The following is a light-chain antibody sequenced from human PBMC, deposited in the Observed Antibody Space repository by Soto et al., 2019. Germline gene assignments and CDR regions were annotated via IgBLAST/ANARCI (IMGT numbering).Light chain of an antibody. CDR2: EAS. J-gene: IGKJ1*01. CDR3: QQYAVSVWT. V-gene: IGKV3-11*01. CDR1: QTVSSS. Sequence: EFVLTQNKATPSLSPGAIATLSCRASQTVSSSLAWYQQKPGQAPRLLIYEASNRATGIPARFSGSGSGADFTLTISSLEPEDLAVYYCQQYAVSVWTFGQGAKVDI.